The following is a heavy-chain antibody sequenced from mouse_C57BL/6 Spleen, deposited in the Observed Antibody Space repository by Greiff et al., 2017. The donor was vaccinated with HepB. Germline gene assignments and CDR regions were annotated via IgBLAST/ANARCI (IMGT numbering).Heavy chain of an antibody. CDR3: ARGVYYYGSSYVGAYAMDY. V-gene: IGHV1-18*01. CDR2: INPNNGGT. Sequence: VQLQQSGPELVKPGASVKIPCKASGYTFTDYNMDWVKQSHGKSLEWIGDINPNNGGTIYNQKFKGKATLTVDKSSSTAYMELRSLTSEDTAVYYCARGVYYYGSSYVGAYAMDYWGQGTSVTVSS. CDR1: GYTFTDYN. J-gene: IGHJ4*01. D-gene: IGHD1-1*01.